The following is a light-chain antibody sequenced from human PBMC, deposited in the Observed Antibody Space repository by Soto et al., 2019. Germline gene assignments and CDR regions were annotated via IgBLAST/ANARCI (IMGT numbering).Light chain of an antibody. CDR1: QSVYSD. J-gene: IGKJ1*01. CDR3: QQYNDWPRT. V-gene: IGKV3-15*01. CDR2: DAS. Sequence: IVMTQSPATLSVSPGERATLSCRASQSVYSDLAWYQQKPGRAPRLLIYDASTRATGIPARFSGSGSGTEFTLTISSLQSEDFAVYYCQQYNDWPRTFGQGTTVGIK.